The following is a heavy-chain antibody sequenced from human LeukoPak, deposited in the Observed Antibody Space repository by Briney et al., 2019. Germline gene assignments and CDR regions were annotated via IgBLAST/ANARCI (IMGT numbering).Heavy chain of an antibody. CDR2: INHSGST. Sequence: PSETLSLTCAVYGGSFSVYYWSWIRQPPGKGLEWIGEINHSGSTNYNPSLKSRVTISVDTSKNQFSLKLSSVTAADTAVYYCARGPRLRWHWFDPWGQGTLVTVSS. D-gene: IGHD4-23*01. CDR1: GGSFSVYY. CDR3: ARGPRLRWHWFDP. V-gene: IGHV4-34*01. J-gene: IGHJ5*02.